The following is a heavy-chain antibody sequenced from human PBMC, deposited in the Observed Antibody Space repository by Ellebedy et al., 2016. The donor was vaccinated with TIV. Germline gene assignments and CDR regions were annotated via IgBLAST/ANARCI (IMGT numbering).Heavy chain of an antibody. Sequence: GESLKISCAASGFTFSSHDMHWVRQGTGKGLEWVSAIGSAGDTSYSGSVKGRFTISRENGKNSVYLQMNSLRDEDTAVYYCARASAGLDYWGQGTLVTVSS. CDR2: IGSAGDT. V-gene: IGHV3-13*01. D-gene: IGHD6-13*01. J-gene: IGHJ4*02. CDR1: GFTFSSHD. CDR3: ARASAGLDY.